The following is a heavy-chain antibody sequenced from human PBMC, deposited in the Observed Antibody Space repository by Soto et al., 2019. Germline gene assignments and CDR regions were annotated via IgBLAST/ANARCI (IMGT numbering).Heavy chain of an antibody. CDR1: GFTFSTYA. V-gene: IGHV3-64D*06. Sequence: GGSLRLSCSASGFTFSTYAMHWVRQAPGKGLEYISGISSNGGSTYYADSVKGRFTNSRDNSKNTLYLQLSSLRAEDTAVYYCVRDSGSFGSSYFDNWGLGTVVTVSS. CDR3: VRDSGSFGSSYFDN. CDR2: ISSNGGST. J-gene: IGHJ4*02. D-gene: IGHD1-26*01.